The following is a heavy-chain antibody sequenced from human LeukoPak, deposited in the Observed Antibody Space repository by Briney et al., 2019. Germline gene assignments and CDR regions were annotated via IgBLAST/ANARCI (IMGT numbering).Heavy chain of an antibody. CDR2: IYYSGST. V-gene: IGHV4-31*03. D-gene: IGHD2-2*01. CDR1: GGSISSGGYY. J-gene: IGHJ6*02. Sequence: PSETLSLTCTVSGGSISSGGYYWSWIRQHPGKGLEWIGYIYYSGSTYYNPSLKSRVTISVDTSKNQFSLKLSSVTAADTAVYYCAGNRGADIVVVPAAMPDHYYYYGMDVWGQGTTVTVSS. CDR3: AGNRGADIVVVPAAMPDHYYYYGMDV.